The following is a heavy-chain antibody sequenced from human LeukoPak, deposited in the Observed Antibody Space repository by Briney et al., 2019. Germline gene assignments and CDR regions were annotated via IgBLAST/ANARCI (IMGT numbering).Heavy chain of an antibody. D-gene: IGHD2-15*01. Sequence: GASVKVSCKASGYTLTSYDINWVRQATGQGLEWMGWMNPNSGNTGYAQRFQARVSMTRNTSISTAYMELSSLRSEDTAVYYCTRGLVVLSATSWAFDIWGHGTMVTVSS. CDR1: GYTLTSYD. CDR2: MNPNSGNT. CDR3: TRGLVVLSATSWAFDI. J-gene: IGHJ3*02. V-gene: IGHV1-8*01.